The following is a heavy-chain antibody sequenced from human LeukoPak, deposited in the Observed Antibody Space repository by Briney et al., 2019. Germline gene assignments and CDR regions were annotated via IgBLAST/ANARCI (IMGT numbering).Heavy chain of an antibody. J-gene: IGHJ4*02. V-gene: IGHV1-8*01. CDR1: GYTLTSYD. D-gene: IGHD2-21*01. CDR3: ARVWGSIDS. Sequence: ASVNVSRKASGYTLTSYDINWVRQATGRGLEGVGFMNPDSGHTGYAQKFQGRVTMTRDTSISTAYMEHTSLKYEDTAVYYCARVWGSIDSWGQGPLITVSS. CDR2: MNPDSGHT.